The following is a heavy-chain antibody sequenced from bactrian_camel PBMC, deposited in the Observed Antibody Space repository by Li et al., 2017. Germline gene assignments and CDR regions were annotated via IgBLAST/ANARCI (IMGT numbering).Heavy chain of an antibody. CDR3: VPRNWGAYDRSYGSWCYKGY. J-gene: IGHJ4*01. D-gene: IGHD3*01. CDR1: GFTFSSDD. Sequence: VQLVESGGALVQPGGSLSLSCTTSGFTFSSDDMTWVRQAPGKGLEWVSTITNGVGSTSYASSVKGRFTISRDNAKNTLSLQLNSLKSEDTAMYYCVPRNWGAYDRSYGSWCYKGYWGQGTQVTVS. V-gene: IGHV3S40*01. CDR2: ITNGVGST.